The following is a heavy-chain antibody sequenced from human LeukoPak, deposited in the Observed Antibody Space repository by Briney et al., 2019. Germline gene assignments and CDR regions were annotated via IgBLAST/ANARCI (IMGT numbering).Heavy chain of an antibody. D-gene: IGHD3-22*01. CDR3: AKGSFEFYDSSGYLDAFDI. J-gene: IGHJ3*02. CDR2: FDPEDGET. Sequence: ASVKVSCKVSGYTLTELSMHWVRQAPGKGLEWMGGFDPEDGETIYAQKFQGRVTMTEDTSTDTAYMELSSLRAEDTAVYYCAKGSFEFYDSSGYLDAFDIWGQGTMVTVSS. CDR1: GYTLTELS. V-gene: IGHV1-24*01.